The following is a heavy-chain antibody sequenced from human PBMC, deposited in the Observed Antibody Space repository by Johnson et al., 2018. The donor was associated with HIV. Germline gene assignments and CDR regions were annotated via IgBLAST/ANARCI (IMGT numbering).Heavy chain of an antibody. CDR2: ISTSGSTL. V-gene: IGHV3-11*04. CDR3: ARGRYAFDI. Sequence: QVTLVESGGGLVQPGGSLRLSCAVSGFIFSDYYMSWIRQAPGRGLDWVSYISTSGSTLNYADFVNGRFTISRDNAKKSLYLQMNSLRAEDTAVYYCARGRYAFDIWGQGTMVTVSS. CDR1: GFIFSDYY. J-gene: IGHJ3*02.